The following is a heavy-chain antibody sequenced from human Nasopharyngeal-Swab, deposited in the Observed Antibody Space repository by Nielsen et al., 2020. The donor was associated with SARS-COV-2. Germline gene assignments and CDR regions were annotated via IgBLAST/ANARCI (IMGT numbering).Heavy chain of an antibody. V-gene: IGHV4-59*01. J-gene: IGHJ3*02. Sequence: SETLSLTCNVSGGSISSDYWRWIRQPPGKGLEWIGYMYYGGSTPYNPSLKSRVPTSVDTSKNQFSLKLNSVTAADTAVYYCARSSGFRDGTFDIWGQGTMVTVSS. D-gene: IGHD3-10*01. CDR3: ARSSGFRDGTFDI. CDR1: GGSISSDY. CDR2: MYYGGST.